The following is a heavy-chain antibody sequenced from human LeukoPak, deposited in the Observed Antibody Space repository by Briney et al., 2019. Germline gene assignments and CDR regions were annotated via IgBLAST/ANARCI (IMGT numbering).Heavy chain of an antibody. D-gene: IGHD3-3*01. CDR1: GFTFSDYY. Sequence: GGSLRLSCAASGFTFSDYYMSWVRQAPGKGLERVSYISSSGSTIYYADSVKGRFTISRDNAKNSLYLQMNSLRAEDTAVYYCASQTPSYYDFWSAYWGQGTLVTVSS. J-gene: IGHJ4*02. CDR2: ISSSGSTI. CDR3: ASQTPSYYDFWSAY. V-gene: IGHV3-11*01.